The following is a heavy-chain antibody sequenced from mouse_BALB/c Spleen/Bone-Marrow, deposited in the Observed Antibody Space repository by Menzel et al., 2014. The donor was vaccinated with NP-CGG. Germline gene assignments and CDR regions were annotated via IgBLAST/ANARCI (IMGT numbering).Heavy chain of an antibody. CDR1: GYSITSGYY. Sequence: EVQLQQSGPGLVKPSQSLSLTCSVTGYSITSGYYWNWIRQFPGNKLEWMGYISYDGSNNYNPSLKNRISITRDTSKNQFFLKLNSVTTEDTATYYCARGYEPPYAMDYWGQGTSVTVSS. CDR3: ARGYEPPYAMDY. J-gene: IGHJ4*01. V-gene: IGHV3-6*02. CDR2: ISYDGSN. D-gene: IGHD2-2*01.